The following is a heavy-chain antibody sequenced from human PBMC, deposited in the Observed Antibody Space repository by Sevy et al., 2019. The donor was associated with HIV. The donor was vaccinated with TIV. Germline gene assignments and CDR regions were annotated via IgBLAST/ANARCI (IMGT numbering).Heavy chain of an antibody. CDR3: SRGSMFWTGYSSYDY. CDR2: ILSDRGYI. CDR1: GFTFSSFS. D-gene: IGHD3-3*01. Sequence: GGSLRLSCAASGFTFSSFSMNWVRQAPGKGLEWVSSILSDRGYIYHADSLEGRFTITRDNARNSLYRQMNSLGAEDTAFYYCSRGSMFWTGYSSYDYWGQGTLVTVSS. J-gene: IGHJ4*02. V-gene: IGHV3-21*01.